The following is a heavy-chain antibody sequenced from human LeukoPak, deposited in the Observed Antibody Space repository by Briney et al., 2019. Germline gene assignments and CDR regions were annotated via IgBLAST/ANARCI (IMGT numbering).Heavy chain of an antibody. CDR2: INPSGGST. D-gene: IGHD3-22*01. Sequence: ASVKVSCKASGYTFSSYGISWVRQAPGQGLEWMGIINPSGGSTSYAQKFQGRVTMTRDMSTSTVYMELSSLRSDDTAVYYCATPYDSSGYPTHRNYYYYYMDVWGKGTTVTVSS. CDR1: GYTFSSYG. J-gene: IGHJ6*03. CDR3: ATPYDSSGYPTHRNYYYYYMDV. V-gene: IGHV1-46*01.